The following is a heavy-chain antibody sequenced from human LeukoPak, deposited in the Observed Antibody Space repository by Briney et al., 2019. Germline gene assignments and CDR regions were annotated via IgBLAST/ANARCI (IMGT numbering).Heavy chain of an antibody. Sequence: SETLSLICTISGGSIGTYYWSWIRQPPGKGLEWIGYIYYSGSTNYNPSLKSRVTISADTSKNQFSLKLSSVTAADTAVYYCARLPPSSGYSYGLDYWGQGTLVTVSS. CDR3: ARLPPSSGYSYGLDY. D-gene: IGHD5-18*01. CDR1: GGSIGTYY. CDR2: IYYSGST. J-gene: IGHJ4*02. V-gene: IGHV4-59*08.